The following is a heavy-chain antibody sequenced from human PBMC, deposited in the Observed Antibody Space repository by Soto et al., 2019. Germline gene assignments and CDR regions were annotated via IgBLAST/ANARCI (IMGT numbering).Heavy chain of an antibody. CDR1: GYTFTGYF. Sequence: KVSCKASGYTFTGYFMHWVRQAPGQGLEWMGWINPNSGDTNYPQKFQGWVTMTRDTSINTAYMEVSRLSSDDTAVYYCAREVAGGMDVWGQGTTVTVSS. J-gene: IGHJ6*02. CDR3: AREVAGGMDV. CDR2: INPNSGDT. V-gene: IGHV1-2*04.